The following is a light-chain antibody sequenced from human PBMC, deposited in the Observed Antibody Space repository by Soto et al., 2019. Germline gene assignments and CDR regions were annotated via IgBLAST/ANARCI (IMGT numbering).Light chain of an antibody. Sequence: QSVLTQPRSVSGSPGQSVTISCTGTSSDVGGYNYVSWYQQHPGKAPKLMIYDVNKRPSGVPDRFSGSKSGNAASLTISGLQAEDEVDYYCCSYAGSYWVFGGGTKLTVL. J-gene: IGLJ3*02. CDR3: CSYAGSYWV. CDR2: DVN. CDR1: SSDVGGYNY. V-gene: IGLV2-11*01.